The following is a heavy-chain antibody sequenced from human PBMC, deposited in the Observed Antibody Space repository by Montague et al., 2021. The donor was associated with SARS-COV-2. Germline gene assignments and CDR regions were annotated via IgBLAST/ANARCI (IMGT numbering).Heavy chain of an antibody. CDR3: VSEKAGGLRNVFDI. CDR1: GFSIGSGDY. J-gene: IGHJ3*02. Sequence: SETLSLTCTVSGFSIGSGDYWGWIRQPPGKGLEWIGSIYHSGTTXYNPSLQSRLTMSIDTSTNQFSLRLTSVTAADTAFFFCVSEKAGGLRNVFDIWGQGTTVTVSS. CDR2: IYHSGTT. V-gene: IGHV4-38-2*02.